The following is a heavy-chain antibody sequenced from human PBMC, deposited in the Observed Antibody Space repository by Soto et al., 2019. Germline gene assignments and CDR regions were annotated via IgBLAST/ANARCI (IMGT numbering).Heavy chain of an antibody. CDR1: GCEFSGYA. D-gene: IGHD2-8*01. V-gene: IGHV1-69*13. Sequence: ASVKVSCKASGCEFSGYALSWVRQAPGQGLEWMGGIIPDFTTTNYAQKFQVRVTITADESTKTAYMELSGLTSEDTAVYYGARGPYTNTWNVGNNWFQPWGQGTQVTVSS. CDR3: ARGPYTNTWNVGNNWFQP. J-gene: IGHJ5*02. CDR2: IIPDFTTT.